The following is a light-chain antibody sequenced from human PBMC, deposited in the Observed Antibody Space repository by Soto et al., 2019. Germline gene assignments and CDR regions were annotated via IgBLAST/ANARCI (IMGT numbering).Light chain of an antibody. CDR3: QHYGSSPYT. CDR1: QSVSSTY. V-gene: IGKV3-20*01. CDR2: GAL. Sequence: EIVLTQSPGTLSLSPGERATLSCRASQSVSSTYLGWYQQKPGQAPRLLIYGALSRATGIPDRFSGSGSGTDYTITIPRLEPEDFAVYYCQHYGSSPYTFGQGTKLEIK. J-gene: IGKJ2*01.